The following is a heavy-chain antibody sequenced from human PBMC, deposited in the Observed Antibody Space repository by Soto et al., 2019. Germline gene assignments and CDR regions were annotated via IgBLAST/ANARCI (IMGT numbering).Heavy chain of an antibody. CDR2: ISSSSSYI. J-gene: IGHJ6*02. Sequence: GGSLRLSCAASGFTFSSYSMNWVRQAPGKGLEWVSSISSSSSYIYYADSVKGRFTISRDNAKNSLYLQMSSLRAEDTAVYYCARDMFRDASKVSTAMDGWGQGTTVTVSS. V-gene: IGHV3-21*01. D-gene: IGHD3-10*02. CDR3: ARDMFRDASKVSTAMDG. CDR1: GFTFSSYS.